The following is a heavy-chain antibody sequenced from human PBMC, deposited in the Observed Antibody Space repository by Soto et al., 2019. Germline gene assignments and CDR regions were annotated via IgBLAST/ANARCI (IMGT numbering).Heavy chain of an antibody. Sequence: PSETLSLTCTVSGGSISSYYWSWIRQPPGKGLEWIGYIYYSGSTNYNPSLKSRVTISVDTSKNQFSLKLSSVTAADTAVYYCARGFFRSDDYGDYAHWYFDYWGQGTLVTVSS. CDR3: ARGFFRSDDYGDYAHWYFDY. V-gene: IGHV4-59*01. CDR2: IYYSGST. CDR1: GGSISSYY. D-gene: IGHD4-17*01. J-gene: IGHJ4*02.